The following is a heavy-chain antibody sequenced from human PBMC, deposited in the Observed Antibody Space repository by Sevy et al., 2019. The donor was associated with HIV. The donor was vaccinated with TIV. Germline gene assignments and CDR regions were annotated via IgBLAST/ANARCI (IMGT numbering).Heavy chain of an antibody. CDR1: EFTFSSYA. CDR3: ARDPTAPVDPTFFDY. CDR2: ISSSSGTI. D-gene: IGHD2-2*01. V-gene: IGHV3-48*02. Sequence: GGSLRLSCAASEFTFSSYAMNWVRRAPGKGLEWVSYISSSSGTIYYADSVKGRFTISRDNAENSLYLQMDGLRDEDTAVYYCARDPTAPVDPTFFDYWGQGTLVTVSS. J-gene: IGHJ4*02.